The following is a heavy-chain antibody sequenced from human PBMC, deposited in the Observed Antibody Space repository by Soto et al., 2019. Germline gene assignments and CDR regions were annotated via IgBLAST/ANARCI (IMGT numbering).Heavy chain of an antibody. Sequence: TSETLSLTCHVSGAPISNYFLDWIRESPGKGLEWIGYIYYSGSTYYNPSLKSRVTISVDTSKNHFSLKLSSVTAADTAVYYCATQEVGGSYVYTFDPWGQGTLVTVSS. CDR2: IYYSGST. CDR3: ATQEVGGSYVYTFDP. D-gene: IGHD1-26*01. J-gene: IGHJ5*02. CDR1: GAPISNYF. V-gene: IGHV4-59*08.